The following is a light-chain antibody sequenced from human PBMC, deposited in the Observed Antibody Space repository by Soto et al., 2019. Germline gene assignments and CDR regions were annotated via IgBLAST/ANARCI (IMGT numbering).Light chain of an antibody. J-gene: IGKJ5*01. V-gene: IGKV1-5*01. CDR1: QSISSW. Sequence: DIQMTQSPSTLSASVGDRVTITCRASQSISSWLAWYQQKPGKAPKLLIYDASSLESGVPSRFSGSGSGTEFTLTISSLEPEDFAVYYCQQRSNWITFGQGTRLEV. CDR2: DAS. CDR3: QQRSNWIT.